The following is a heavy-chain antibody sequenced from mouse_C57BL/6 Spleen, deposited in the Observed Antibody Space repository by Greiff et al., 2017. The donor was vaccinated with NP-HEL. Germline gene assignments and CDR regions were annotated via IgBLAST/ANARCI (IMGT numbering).Heavy chain of an antibody. CDR3: ARSAFYGSSCYFDY. CDR2: ISYDGSN. J-gene: IGHJ2*01. V-gene: IGHV3-6*01. CDR1: GYSITSGYY. D-gene: IGHD1-1*01. Sequence: EVKLMESGPGLVKPSQSLSLTCSVTGYSITSGYYWNWIRQFPGNKLEWMGYISYDGSNNYNPSLKNRISITRDTSKNQFFLKLNSVTTEDTATYYCARSAFYGSSCYFDYWGQGTTLTGSS.